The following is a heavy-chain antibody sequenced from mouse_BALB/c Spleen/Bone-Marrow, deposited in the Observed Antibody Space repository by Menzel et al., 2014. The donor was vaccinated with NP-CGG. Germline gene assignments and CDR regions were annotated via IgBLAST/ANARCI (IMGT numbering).Heavy chain of an antibody. D-gene: IGHD6-1*01. CDR3: NAEHGNYHYFDY. V-gene: IGHV14-4*02. Sequence: EVQLQQSGAELVRSGASVKLSCTASGFNIKDYYMHWVKQRPEQGLEWIGWIDPGNGDTEYAPKFQGKATMTADTSFNTAYLQLSSLTSEDTAVYYCNAEHGNYHYFDYWGQGTTLTVSS. J-gene: IGHJ2*01. CDR1: GFNIKDYY. CDR2: IDPGNGDT.